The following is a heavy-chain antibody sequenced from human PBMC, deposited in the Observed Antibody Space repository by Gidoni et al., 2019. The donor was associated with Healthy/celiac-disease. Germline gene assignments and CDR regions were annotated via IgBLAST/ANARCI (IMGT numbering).Heavy chain of an antibody. D-gene: IGHD5-12*01. Sequence: ELQLAQSGAAVNKPVESLNISCRGSGYSFTSYRTASVRQMPGKGLEWMGIISPGDADTRYSPSFQGQVTISADKSISTAYLQWSSRKASDTAMYYCAVGVGGYDSPPYYDYYMDVCGKGTTVTVSS. CDR2: ISPGDADT. CDR3: AVGVGGYDSPPYYDYYMDV. J-gene: IGHJ6*03. CDR1: GYSFTSYR. V-gene: IGHV5-51*03.